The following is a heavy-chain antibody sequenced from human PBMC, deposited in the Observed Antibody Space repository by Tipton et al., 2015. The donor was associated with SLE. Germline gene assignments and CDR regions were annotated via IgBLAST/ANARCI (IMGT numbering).Heavy chain of an antibody. Sequence: SLRLSCAASGFNFDNYGMSWVRQAPGKGLEWVSAISGSGVDPYYADSVKGRFTISRDNSKNTLYLQMNSLRAEDTAVYYCASAPLFSPPPGDIVVVPAASPADYWGQGTLVTVSS. CDR2: ISGSGVDP. V-gene: IGHV3-23*01. CDR3: ASAPLFSPPPGDIVVVPAASPADY. CDR1: GFNFDNYG. J-gene: IGHJ4*02. D-gene: IGHD2-2*01.